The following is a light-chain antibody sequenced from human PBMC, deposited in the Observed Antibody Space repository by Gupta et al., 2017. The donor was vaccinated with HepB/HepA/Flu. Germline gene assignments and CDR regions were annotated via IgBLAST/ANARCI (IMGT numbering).Light chain of an antibody. V-gene: IGLV3-27*01. CDR2: KDR. J-gene: IGLJ7*01. CDR1: ELAKIY. CDR3: YSAADTSSV. Sequence: SYELTQPSSVSVSPGQTARITCSGDELAKIYVRGLQPKPGQAPVLLIYKDRHRPSGIPERFSGSSSGTTVTLTITGAQIEDDADYYCYSAADTSSVFGGGTQLTVL.